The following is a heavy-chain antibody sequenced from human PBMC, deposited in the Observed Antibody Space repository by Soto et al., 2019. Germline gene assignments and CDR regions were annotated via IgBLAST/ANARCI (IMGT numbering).Heavy chain of an antibody. V-gene: IGHV4-30-2*01. D-gene: IGHD3-16*01. CDR3: ARHRVGGVTYYYYGMDV. CDR1: GGSISSGGYS. CDR2: IYHSGST. J-gene: IGHJ6*02. Sequence: SETLSLTCAVSGGSISSGGYSWSWIRQPPGKGLEWIGYIYHSGSTYYNPSLKSRVTISVDKSKNQFSLKLSSVTAADTAVYYCARHRVGGVTYYYYGMDVWGQGTTVTVSS.